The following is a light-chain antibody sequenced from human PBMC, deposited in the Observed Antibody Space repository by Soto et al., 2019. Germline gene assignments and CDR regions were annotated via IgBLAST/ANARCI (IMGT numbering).Light chain of an antibody. Sequence: IPLTQSPSSLSASVGDRVTITCRASQGISSYLAWYQQKPGKAPKLLIYAASTLQSGVPSRFSGSGSGTDFTLTISSLQTEDWATYYCQQLNSYPLTFGGGTKVEIK. V-gene: IGKV1-9*01. CDR3: QQLNSYPLT. J-gene: IGKJ4*01. CDR1: QGISSY. CDR2: AAS.